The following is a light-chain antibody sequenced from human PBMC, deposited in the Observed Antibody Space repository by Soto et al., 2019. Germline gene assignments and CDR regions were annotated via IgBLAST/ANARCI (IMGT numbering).Light chain of an antibody. CDR3: GSYTTSNTRQIV. CDR1: SSEVGGYNY. CDR2: DVS. V-gene: IGLV2-14*03. J-gene: IGLJ1*01. Sequence: QSVLTQPASVSGSPGQSITISCTGTSSEVGGYNYVSWYQHHPGKAPKLMIFDVSNRPSGVSNRFSGSKSGNTASLTISGLQPEDEADYYCGSYTTSNTRQIVFGTGTKVTVL.